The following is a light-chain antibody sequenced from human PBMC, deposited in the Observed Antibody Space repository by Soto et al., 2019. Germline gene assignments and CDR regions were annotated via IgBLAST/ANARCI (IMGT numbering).Light chain of an antibody. CDR2: DVS. CDR1: SSDVGGYNY. J-gene: IGLJ2*01. V-gene: IGLV2-11*01. CDR3: CSYAGSYVV. Sequence: QSVLTQPRSVSGSPGQSVTISCTGTSSDVGGYNYVSWYQQHPGKAPKLMIYDVSKRPSGVPDRFSGSKSGITASLTISGLQAEDEADYYCCSYAGSYVVFGGGTKVTVL.